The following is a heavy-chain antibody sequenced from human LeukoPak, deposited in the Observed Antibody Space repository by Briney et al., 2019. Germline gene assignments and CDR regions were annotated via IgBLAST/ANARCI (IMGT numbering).Heavy chain of an antibody. D-gene: IGHD1-1*01. Sequence: PGRSLRLSCAASGFTFSSYGMHWVRQAPGKGLGWVGIIWYDGSGKYYADSVKGRFTISRDNSKNTVYLQMNSLRGEDTAVYYCARDPQYNVYYFHYWGQGTLVTVSS. V-gene: IGHV3-33*01. J-gene: IGHJ4*02. CDR2: IWYDGSGK. CDR1: GFTFSSYG. CDR3: ARDPQYNVYYFHY.